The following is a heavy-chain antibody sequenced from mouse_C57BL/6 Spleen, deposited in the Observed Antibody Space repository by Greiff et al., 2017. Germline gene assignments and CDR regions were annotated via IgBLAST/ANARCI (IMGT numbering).Heavy chain of an antibody. CDR2: IHPSDSDT. D-gene: IGHD2-10*02. J-gene: IGHJ1*03. Sequence: QVKLQQPGAELVKPGASVKVSCKASGYTFTSYWMHWVKQSPGQGLEWIGRIHPSDSDTNYNQKFKGKATLTVDKSSSTAYMQHSSLTSEDSEVYYGAIVYDPWYFEVWGTGTTVTVSS. V-gene: IGHV1-74*01. CDR3: AIVYDPWYFEV. CDR1: GYTFTSYW.